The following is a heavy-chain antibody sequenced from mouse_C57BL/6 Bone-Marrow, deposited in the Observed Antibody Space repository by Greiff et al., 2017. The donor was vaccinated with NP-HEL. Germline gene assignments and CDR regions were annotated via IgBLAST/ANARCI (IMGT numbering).Heavy chain of an antibody. Sequence: VQLQQPGPGLVQPSQSLSITCTVSGFSLTSYGVHWVRQSPGKGLEWLGVIWRGGSTDYNAAFMSRLSITKDNSKSQVFFKMNSLQADDTAIYYCAKVGIDGKKGYFDVWGTGTTVTVSS. CDR2: IWRGGST. J-gene: IGHJ1*03. V-gene: IGHV2-5*01. D-gene: IGHD2-1*01. CDR3: AKVGIDGKKGYFDV. CDR1: GFSLTSYG.